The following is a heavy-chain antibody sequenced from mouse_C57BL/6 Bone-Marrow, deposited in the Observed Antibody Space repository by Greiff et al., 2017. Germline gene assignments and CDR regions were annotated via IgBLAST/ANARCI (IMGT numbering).Heavy chain of an antibody. J-gene: IGHJ4*01. CDR3: AGDRSGYYSNYGDAMDY. Sequence: VKVVESGPGLVKPSQSLFLTCSITGFPITSGYYWIWIRQSPGKPLEWMGYITHSGETFYNPSLQSPISITRETSKNQFFLQLNSVTTEDTAMYYCAGDRSGYYSNYGDAMDYWGQGTSVTVSS. CDR1: GFPITSGYY. D-gene: IGHD2-5*01. V-gene: IGHV12-3*01. CDR2: ITHSGET.